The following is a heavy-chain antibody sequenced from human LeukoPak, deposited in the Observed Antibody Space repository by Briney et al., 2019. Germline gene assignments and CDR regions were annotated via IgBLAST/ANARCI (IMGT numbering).Heavy chain of an antibody. V-gene: IGHV3-23*01. D-gene: IGHD2-2*02. CDR3: TKESIYCSSTSCYSPYGIDV. CDR1: GFSFSSYA. CDR2: SRDTGVAT. Sequence: RGGSLRLSCAASGFSFSSYAMSWVRHAPGKGLEWVSGSRDTGVATYYADSAKGRFTISRDNSKNTMYLQMNSLRADDKAIYYCTKESIYCSSTSCYSPYGIDVWGQGTTVTVSS. J-gene: IGHJ6*02.